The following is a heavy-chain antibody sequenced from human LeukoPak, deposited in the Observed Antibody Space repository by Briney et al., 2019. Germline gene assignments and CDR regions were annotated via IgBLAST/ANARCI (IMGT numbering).Heavy chain of an antibody. V-gene: IGHV3-74*01. Sequence: GGSLRLSCADSGFTFSRYWMHWVRQTPGKGLVWVSCISADGSVTRYADSVKGRFTISRDNTKSTLYLQMHGLRAEDTAVYYCATAGGDGSRMGFDPWGQGTLATVSS. CDR1: GFTFSRYW. J-gene: IGHJ5*02. CDR3: ATAGGDGSRMGFDP. D-gene: IGHD2-15*01. CDR2: ISADGSVT.